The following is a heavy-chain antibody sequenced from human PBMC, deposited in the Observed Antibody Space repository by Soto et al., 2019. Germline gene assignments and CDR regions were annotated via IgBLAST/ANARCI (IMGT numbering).Heavy chain of an antibody. CDR1: GGTFSSYA. J-gene: IGHJ6*02. Sequence: QVQLVQSGAEVKKPGSSVKVSCKASGGTFSSYAISWVRQAPGQGLEWMGGIIPIFGTAHYAQEFQGRGTNSAGESTRPAYPELRSLRSEDTAVDYCARDGDIVFVPAARRDYYYGMDVWGQGTTVTVSS. CDR2: IIPIFGTA. V-gene: IGHV1-69*12. CDR3: ARDGDIVFVPAARRDYYYGMDV. D-gene: IGHD2-2*01.